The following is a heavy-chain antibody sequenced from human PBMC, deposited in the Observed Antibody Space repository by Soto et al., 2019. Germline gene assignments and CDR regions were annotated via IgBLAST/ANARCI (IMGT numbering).Heavy chain of an antibody. Sequence: SGPTLVNPTQTLTLTCTVSEFSLSTSGVGVGWIRQPPGKALEWLAIIYSNDAKHYSPSLKSRLTITTDNSKTQVVLTMPNMDPVETATYYCAHRPPRYSSETSFSYYLEGYFDSWGQGALVTVSS. CDR2: IYSNDAK. V-gene: IGHV2-5*01. J-gene: IGHJ4*02. CDR3: AHRPPRYSSETSFSYYLEGYFDS. CDR1: EFSLSTSGVG. D-gene: IGHD3-22*01.